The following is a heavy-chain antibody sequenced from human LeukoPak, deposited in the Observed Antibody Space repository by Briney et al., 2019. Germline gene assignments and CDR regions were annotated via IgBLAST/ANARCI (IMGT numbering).Heavy chain of an antibody. Sequence: GSSVKVSCKAFGYTFTSNYMLWVRQAPGQAREGMGVVSPSGGSTTYAQKFQGRVTLTRDMSTSTDYLELSSLRTEDTAVYYCARGAPGGYYFDSSGYPLDYWGQGTLVSVSS. CDR3: ARGAPGGYYFDSSGYPLDY. D-gene: IGHD3-22*01. CDR1: GYTFTSNY. CDR2: VSPSGGST. V-gene: IGHV1-46*01. J-gene: IGHJ4*02.